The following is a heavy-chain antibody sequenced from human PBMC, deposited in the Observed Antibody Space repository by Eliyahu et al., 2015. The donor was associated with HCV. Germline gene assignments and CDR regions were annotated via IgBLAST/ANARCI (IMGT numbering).Heavy chain of an antibody. CDR1: GGSXSSYY. J-gene: IGHJ5*02. CDR3: ASGGGGIAVTGTGGWFDP. Sequence: QVQLQESGPGLVKPSETLSLTCTVXGGSXSSYYWSWIRQPPGKGLEWIWYIHYSGSTNYTPSLKSRVALSVDTSKNQFSLRLSSVTAADTAVYYCASGGGGIAVTGTGGWFDPWGQGTLVTVSS. D-gene: IGHD6-19*01. CDR2: IHYSGST. V-gene: IGHV4-59*01.